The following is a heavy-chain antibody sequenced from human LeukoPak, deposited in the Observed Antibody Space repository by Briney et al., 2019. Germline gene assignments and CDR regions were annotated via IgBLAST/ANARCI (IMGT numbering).Heavy chain of an antibody. J-gene: IGHJ6*02. CDR3: ARGGLMTTVTYVPYPYYYGMDV. Sequence: SETLSLTCAVYGGSFSGYYWSWIRQPPAKGVEWIGEINHSGSTNYNPSLKSRVTISVDTSKNQFSLKLSSVTAADTAVYYCARGGLMTTVTYVPYPYYYGMDVWGQGTTVTVSS. D-gene: IGHD4-11*01. CDR1: GGSFSGYY. V-gene: IGHV4-34*01. CDR2: INHSGST.